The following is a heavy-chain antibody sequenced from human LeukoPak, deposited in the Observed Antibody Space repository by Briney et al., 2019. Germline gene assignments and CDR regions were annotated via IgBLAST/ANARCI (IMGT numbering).Heavy chain of an antibody. V-gene: IGHV3-7*01. J-gene: IGHJ3*02. CDR3: ARESSSSWTPTDAFDI. Sequence: GGSLRLSCAASGFTFSDFWMAWVRQAPGKGLEWVANMNQDGSQKYHVDSVKGRFTISRDNAENSLYLQMNTLRAEDTAVYYCARESSSSWTPTDAFDIWGQGTMVTVSS. CDR1: GFTFSDFW. CDR2: MNQDGSQK. D-gene: IGHD6-13*01.